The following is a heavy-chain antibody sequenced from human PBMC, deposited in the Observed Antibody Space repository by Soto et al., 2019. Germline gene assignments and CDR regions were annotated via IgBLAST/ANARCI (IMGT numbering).Heavy chain of an antibody. J-gene: IGHJ4*02. Sequence: GASVKVSFKVSGYTLTELSMHWVRQAPGKGLEWMGGFDPEDGETIYAQKFQGRVTMTEDTSTDTAYMELSSLRSEDTAVYYCATGGGEVSITMVRGVILGYWGQGTLVTVSS. V-gene: IGHV1-24*01. CDR2: FDPEDGET. D-gene: IGHD3-10*01. CDR3: ATGGGEVSITMVRGVILGY. CDR1: GYTLTELS.